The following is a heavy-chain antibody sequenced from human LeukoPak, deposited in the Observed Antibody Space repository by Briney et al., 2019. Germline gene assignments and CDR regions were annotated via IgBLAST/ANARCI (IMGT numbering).Heavy chain of an antibody. Sequence: PSETLSLTCTVSGDSISSSSYYWGWIRQPPGKGLEWIGRIYYSGSTYYNPSLKSRVTISVDTSKNQFSLKLSSVTAADTALYYCARFRVYCSGGSFYPAKYYFGYWGQGTLVTVSS. D-gene: IGHD2-15*01. CDR2: IYYSGST. V-gene: IGHV4-39*07. CDR3: ARFRVYCSGGSFYPAKYYFGY. J-gene: IGHJ4*02. CDR1: GDSISSSSYY.